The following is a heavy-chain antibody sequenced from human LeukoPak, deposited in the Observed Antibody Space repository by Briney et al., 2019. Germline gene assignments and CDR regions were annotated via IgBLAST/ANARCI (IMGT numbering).Heavy chain of an antibody. J-gene: IGHJ4*02. CDR2: IYNAGST. Sequence: GGSLRLSCAASGFAVSSSNYMTWVRQAPGKGLEWVSVIYNAGSTFYADSVKGRFTISRDNAKNTLYLQMNSLRAEDTAVYYCARGTWDYWGQGTLVTVSS. CDR1: GFAVSSSNY. CDR3: ARGTWDY. V-gene: IGHV3-53*01.